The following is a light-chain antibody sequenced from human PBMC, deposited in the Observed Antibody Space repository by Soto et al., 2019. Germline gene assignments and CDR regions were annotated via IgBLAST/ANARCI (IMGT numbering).Light chain of an antibody. V-gene: IGKV3-15*01. J-gene: IGKJ1*01. CDR1: QSVIGN. CDR2: GAS. Sequence: EVVMTQSPATLSVSPGERATLSCMASQSVIGNLAWYQQKPGQAPRLLIYGASTRATGIPARFSGSGSGTEFTLTISSLQSEDFAVYYCQQYYNWPLTFGQGTKVEI. CDR3: QQYYNWPLT.